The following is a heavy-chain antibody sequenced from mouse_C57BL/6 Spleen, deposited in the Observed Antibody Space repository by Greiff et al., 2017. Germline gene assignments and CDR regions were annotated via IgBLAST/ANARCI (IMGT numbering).Heavy chain of an antibody. D-gene: IGHD4-1*01. CDR2: IDPENGDT. J-gene: IGHJ2*01. CDR1: GFNIKDDY. Sequence: VQLQQSGAELVRPGASVKLSCTASGFNIKDDYMHWVKQRPEQGLEWIGWIDPENGDTEYASKFQGKATITADTSSNTAYLQLSSLTSEDTSVYYCTTGKLTGTGYWGQGTTLTVSS. CDR3: TTGKLTGTGY. V-gene: IGHV14-4*01.